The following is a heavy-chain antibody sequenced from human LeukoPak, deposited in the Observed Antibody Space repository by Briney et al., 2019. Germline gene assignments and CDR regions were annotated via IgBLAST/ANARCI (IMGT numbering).Heavy chain of an antibody. D-gene: IGHD1-26*01. CDR1: GYTFTSYA. CDR3: AREGSGSYYY. Sequence: ASVKVSCKASGYTFTSYAIHWVRQAPGQRLEWMGWISAGNGNTKYSQNFQGRVTFISNTSATTAFMELSSLRSEDTAVYYCAREGSGSYYYWGQGTLVTVSS. J-gene: IGHJ4*02. V-gene: IGHV1-3*01. CDR2: ISAGNGNT.